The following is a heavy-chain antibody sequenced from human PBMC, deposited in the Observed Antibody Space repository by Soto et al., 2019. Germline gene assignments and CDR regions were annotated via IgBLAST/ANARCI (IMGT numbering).Heavy chain of an antibody. CDR2: IYLIGST. CDR3: AREGPGFCTNGVCWFDP. Sequence: SETLSLTCAVSGGSISSGDYSWRWIRQPPGKGLEWIGYIYLIGSTYYSPSLKSRVTISIDRSKNQFSLNLSSVTAADTAVYYCAREGPGFCTNGVCWFDPWGQGTLVTVS. CDR1: GGSISSGDYS. J-gene: IGHJ5*02. V-gene: IGHV4-30-2*01. D-gene: IGHD2-8*01.